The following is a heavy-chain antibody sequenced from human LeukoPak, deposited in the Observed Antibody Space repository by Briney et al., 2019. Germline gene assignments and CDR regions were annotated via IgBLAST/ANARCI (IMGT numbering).Heavy chain of an antibody. CDR1: GYTFTGYY. D-gene: IGHD2-21*02. CDR2: INPSGGGT. J-gene: IGHJ4*02. CDR3: ARGGAYCGGDCYAFDY. V-gene: IGHV1-46*01. Sequence: ASVKVSCKASGYTFTGYYLHWVRQAPGQGLEWMGIINPSGGGTSYAQKFQGSVTITRDTSTSTVYMELSSLRSEDTAVYYCARGGAYCGGDCYAFDYWGQGTLVTVSS.